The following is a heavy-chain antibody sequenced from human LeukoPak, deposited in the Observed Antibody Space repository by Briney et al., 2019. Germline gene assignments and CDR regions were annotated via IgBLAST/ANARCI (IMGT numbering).Heavy chain of an antibody. CDR3: SWYLDY. CDR1: AFTVGTNY. J-gene: IGHJ4*02. D-gene: IGHD6-13*01. CDR2: IYSDSST. Sequence: GGSLRLSCAASAFTVGTNYMTWVRQAPGKGLGWVSSIYSDSSTYYADSVKGRFIISRDNSKNTLYLQMNSLRAEDTAVYCRSWYLDYWGQGTLVTVSS. V-gene: IGHV3-66*01.